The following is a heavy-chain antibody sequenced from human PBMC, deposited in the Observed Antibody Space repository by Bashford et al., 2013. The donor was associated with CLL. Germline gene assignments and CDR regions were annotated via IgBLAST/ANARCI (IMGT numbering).Heavy chain of an antibody. V-gene: IGHV3-66*03. Sequence: GSLRLSCAASGFTVSSNYMSWVRQAPGKGLEWVSVIYSCGSTYYADSVKGRFTISRDNSKNTLYLQMNSLRAEDTAVYYCARDRGVAWSGLAKNALXIWGRTDEWSTVSS. CDR1: GFTVSSNY. CDR3: ARDRGVAWSGLAKNALXI. CDR2: IYSCGST. D-gene: IGHD3-3*01. J-gene: IGHJ3*02.